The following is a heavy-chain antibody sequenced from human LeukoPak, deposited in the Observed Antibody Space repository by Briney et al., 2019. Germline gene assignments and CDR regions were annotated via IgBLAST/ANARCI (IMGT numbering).Heavy chain of an antibody. D-gene: IGHD5-12*01. Sequence: PGGSLRLSCVAFGFTLRTYAMSWVRQAPGKGLEWVSAISGSAGFTYYADAVRGRFTVSRDISTNTVFLQMDSLRAGDTAVYYCAKEYSGYDFDCWGQGTLVTVS. CDR3: AKEYSGYDFDC. V-gene: IGHV3-23*01. CDR1: GFTLRTYA. J-gene: IGHJ4*01. CDR2: ISGSAGFT.